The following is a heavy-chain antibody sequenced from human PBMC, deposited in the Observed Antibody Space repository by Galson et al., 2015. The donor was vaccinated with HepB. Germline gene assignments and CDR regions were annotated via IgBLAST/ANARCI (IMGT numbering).Heavy chain of an antibody. V-gene: IGHV1-2*04. CDR3: AIGTRYYYDSSGAAAFDI. CDR1: GYTFTGYY. D-gene: IGHD3-22*01. J-gene: IGHJ3*02. Sequence: SVKVSCKASGYTFTGYYMHWVRQAPGQGLEWMGWINPNSGGTNYAQKFQGWVTMTRDTSISTAYMELSRLRSDDTAVYYCAIGTRYYYDSSGAAAFDIWGQGTMVTVSS. CDR2: INPNSGGT.